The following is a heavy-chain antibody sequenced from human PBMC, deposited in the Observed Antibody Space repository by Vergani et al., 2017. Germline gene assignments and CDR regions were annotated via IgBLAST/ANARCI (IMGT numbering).Heavy chain of an antibody. V-gene: IGHV3-11*01. Sequence: QVQLVESGGGLVKPGGSLRLSCVASGFKVNDYYVSWIRQAPGKGLEWVSYIGNTYSGPAIEYADFVEGRFTVSRDSARNSVFLMMNNLRVADTAVYYCAREVKMAVWGKGTTVTVSS. CDR3: AREVKMAV. CDR2: IGNTYSGPAI. D-gene: IGHD2-21*01. J-gene: IGHJ6*04. CDR1: GFKVNDYY.